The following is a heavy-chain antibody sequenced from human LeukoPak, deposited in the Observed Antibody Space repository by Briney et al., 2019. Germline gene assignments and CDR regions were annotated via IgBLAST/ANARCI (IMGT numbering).Heavy chain of an antibody. CDR3: ARRSGWASFDY. CDR1: GYTFSDYD. J-gene: IGHJ4*02. D-gene: IGHD6-19*01. Sequence: ASVKVSCKASGYTFSDYDINWVRQATGQGPEWMGWMNPNSGNTGYAQKFQGRVTITRNTSITTAYMELSSARSEDTAVYYCARRSGWASFDYWGQGTLVTVSS. CDR2: MNPNSGNT. V-gene: IGHV1-8*03.